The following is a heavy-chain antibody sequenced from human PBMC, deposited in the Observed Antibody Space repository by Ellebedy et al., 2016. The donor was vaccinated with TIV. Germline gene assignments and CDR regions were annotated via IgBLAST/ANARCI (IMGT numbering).Heavy chain of an antibody. J-gene: IGHJ4*02. V-gene: IGHV3-23*01. CDR1: GFTFSSYA. D-gene: IGHD6-19*01. CDR2: ISHTGTRT. CDR3: AKGRGGGSDSSAPRYYFDS. Sequence: GESLKISCAASGFTFSSYAMSWVRQAPGKGLEWVSTISHTGTRTYYANSVDGRFIISRDISKRTLYLQMNSLRAEDTAVYYCAKGRGGGSDSSAPRYYFDSWGLGTLVTVSS.